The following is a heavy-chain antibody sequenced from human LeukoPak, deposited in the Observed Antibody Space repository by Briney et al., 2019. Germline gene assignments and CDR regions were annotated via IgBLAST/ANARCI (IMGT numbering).Heavy chain of an antibody. CDR3: ARVVRGVPDY. V-gene: IGHV3-23*01. J-gene: IGHJ4*02. D-gene: IGHD3-10*01. Sequence: PGGSLRLSCAASGFTFSSYAMSWVRQAPGKGLKWVSAISGSGGSTYYADSVKGRFTISRDNSKNTLYLQMNSLRAEDTAVYYCARVVRGVPDYWGQGTLVTVSS. CDR1: GFTFSSYA. CDR2: ISGSGGST.